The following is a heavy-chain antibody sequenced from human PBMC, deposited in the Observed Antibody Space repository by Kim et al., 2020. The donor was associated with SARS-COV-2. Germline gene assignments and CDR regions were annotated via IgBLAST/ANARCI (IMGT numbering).Heavy chain of an antibody. D-gene: IGHD3-10*01. CDR2: ISGSGGST. Sequence: GGSLRLSCAASGFTFSSYAMSWVRQAPGKGLEWVSAISGSGGSTYYADSVQGRFTISRDNSKNTLYLQMNSLRAEDTAVYYCAKALTTMVRGVSNEATTNWGQGILVTVSS. CDR1: GFTFSSYA. V-gene: IGHV3-23*01. J-gene: IGHJ4*02. CDR3: AKALTTMVRGVSNEATTN.